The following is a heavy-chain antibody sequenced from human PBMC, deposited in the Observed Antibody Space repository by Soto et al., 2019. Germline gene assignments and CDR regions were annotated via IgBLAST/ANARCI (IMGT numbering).Heavy chain of an antibody. CDR1: GFTFSSYA. CDR3: ASSRGITGTSYYYGMDV. CDR2: ISYDGSNK. D-gene: IGHD1-20*01. J-gene: IGHJ6*02. V-gene: IGHV3-30-3*01. Sequence: QVQLVESGGGVVQPGRSLRLSCAASGFTFSSYAMHWVRQAPGKGLEWVAVISYDGSNKYYADSVKGRFTISRDNSKNTLYMQMNSLRAEDTAVYYCASSRGITGTSYYYGMDVWGQGTTVTVSS.